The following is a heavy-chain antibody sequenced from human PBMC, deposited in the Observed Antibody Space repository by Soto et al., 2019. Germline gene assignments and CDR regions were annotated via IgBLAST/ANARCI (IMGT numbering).Heavy chain of an antibody. CDR3: ARDSSPYYDFWSGFYTYFDY. V-gene: IGHV3-74*01. CDR2: INSDGSST. CDR1: GFTFSSHW. J-gene: IGHJ4*02. Sequence: GSLRLSCAVSGFTFSSHWMHWVRQAPGKELVWVSRINSDGSSTNYADSVKGRFTISRDNAKNTLYLQMNSLGADDTAVYYCARDSSPYYDFWSGFYTYFDYWGQGALVTVSS. D-gene: IGHD3-3*01.